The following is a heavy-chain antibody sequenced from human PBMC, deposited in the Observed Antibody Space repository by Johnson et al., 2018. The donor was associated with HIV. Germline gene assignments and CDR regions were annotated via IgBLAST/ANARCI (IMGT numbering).Heavy chain of an antibody. Sequence: EVQVVESGGGLVQPGGSLRLSCAASGFTFSSYAMSWVRQAPGKGLEWVSAISGSGGSTYYADSVKGRFTISRDNSKNTLYLQMNSLRAEDTAVYYCARDLGGSDAFDIWGQGTMVTVSS. V-gene: IGHV3-23*04. J-gene: IGHJ3*02. CDR3: ARDLGGSDAFDI. CDR1: GFTFSSYA. D-gene: IGHD3-16*01. CDR2: ISGSGGST.